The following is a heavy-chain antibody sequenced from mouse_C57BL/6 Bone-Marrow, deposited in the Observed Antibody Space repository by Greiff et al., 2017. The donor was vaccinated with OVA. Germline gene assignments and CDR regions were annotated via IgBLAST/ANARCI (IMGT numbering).Heavy chain of an antibody. J-gene: IGHJ3*01. CDR2: IDPENGDT. V-gene: IGHV14-4*01. CDR1: GFNIKDDY. CDR3: TRGIADWFAY. Sequence: EVQLVESGAELVRPGASVKLSCTASGFNIKDDYMHWVKQRPEQGLEWIGWIDPENGDTEYASKFQGKATITADTSSNTAYLQLSSLASEDTAVYYCTRGIADWFAYWGQGTLVTVSA.